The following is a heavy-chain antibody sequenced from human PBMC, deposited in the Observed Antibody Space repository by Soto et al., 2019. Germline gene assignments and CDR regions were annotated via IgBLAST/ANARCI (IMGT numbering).Heavy chain of an antibody. CDR1: GFTFSSYA. CDR3: AKELRIYGWDAFDI. J-gene: IGHJ3*02. D-gene: IGHD2-8*02. V-gene: IGHV3-23*01. Sequence: GGSLRLSCAASGFTFSSYAMNWVRQAPGKGLEWVSGISGSGGSTYYAGSVKGRFTISRDNSKDTLFLQMNSLRAEDTAVYYCAKELRIYGWDAFDIWGQGTMVTVSS. CDR2: ISGSGGST.